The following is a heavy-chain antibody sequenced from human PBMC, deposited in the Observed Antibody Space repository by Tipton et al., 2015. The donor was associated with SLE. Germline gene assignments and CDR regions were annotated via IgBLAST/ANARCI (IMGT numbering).Heavy chain of an antibody. V-gene: IGHV3-23*01. CDR3: VLEGFCSSTSCASYGMDV. J-gene: IGHJ6*02. Sequence: SLRLSCAASGFTFSVYAMTWVRQAPGKGLEWVSGINGSGGRSYYGDSVKGRLTISRDNSKNRLYLQMNSLRVEDTAVYYCVLEGFCSSTSCASYGMDVWGQGTTVTVSS. CDR2: INGSGGRS. D-gene: IGHD2-2*01. CDR1: GFTFSVYA.